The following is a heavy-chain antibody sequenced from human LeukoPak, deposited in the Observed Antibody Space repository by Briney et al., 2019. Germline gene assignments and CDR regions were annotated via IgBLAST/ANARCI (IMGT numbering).Heavy chain of an antibody. D-gene: IGHD1-14*01. V-gene: IGHV1-69*04. CDR3: ARDPKVVAVPDGRKDRNDP. CDR1: GDTYRNYP. Sequence: SVKVSCKASGDTYRNYPINWVRQAPGQALEWMGRIIPIFPITNYPQKFQGRVTITADKSTSTAYLELSRLSSEDTAVYYCARDPKVVAVPDGRKDRNDPWGQGTLAIVSA. J-gene: IGHJ5*02. CDR2: IIPIFPIT.